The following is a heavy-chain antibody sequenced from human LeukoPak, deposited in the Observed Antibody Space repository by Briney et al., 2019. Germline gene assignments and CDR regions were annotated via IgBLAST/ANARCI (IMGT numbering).Heavy chain of an antibody. CDR2: ITSSGSTI. V-gene: IGHV3-48*03. CDR1: GFTFRSYG. Sequence: GGSLRLSCAASGFTFRSYGMNWVRQAPGKGLEWVSYITSSGSTIYYADSVKGRFTISRDNAKTSLYLQMNSLRAEDTAVYYCASEFIVGATFDYWGQGTLVTVSS. J-gene: IGHJ4*02. D-gene: IGHD1-26*01. CDR3: ASEFIVGATFDY.